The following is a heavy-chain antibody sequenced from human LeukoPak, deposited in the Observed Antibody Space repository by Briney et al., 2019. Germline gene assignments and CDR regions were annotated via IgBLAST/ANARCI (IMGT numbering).Heavy chain of an antibody. CDR3: AREQWLDN. CDR2: INPNSGGT. CDR1: GGTFSSYA. J-gene: IGHJ4*02. V-gene: IGHV1-2*02. Sequence: ASVKVSCKASGGTFSSYAISWVRQAPGQGLEWMGWINPNSGGTNYAQKFQGRVTMTRDTSISTAYMELSRLTSDDTAVYYCAREQWLDNWGQGTLVTVSS. D-gene: IGHD6-19*01.